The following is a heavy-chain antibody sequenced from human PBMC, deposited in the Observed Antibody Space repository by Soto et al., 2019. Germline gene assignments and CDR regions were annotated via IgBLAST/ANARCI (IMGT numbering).Heavy chain of an antibody. Sequence: QVQLQQWGGGLLKPSETLSLTCAVYGGSFSGYSWTWLRQPPGKGLEWMGEINHSGTTDYNPALKSRVTMSVDTSKNQFSLRVTSVTAADTAVYYCARARFDSWSHIYYGLDVWGQGTTVTVSS. V-gene: IGHV4-34*01. CDR3: ARARFDSWSHIYYGLDV. CDR2: INHSGTT. CDR1: GGSFSGYS. D-gene: IGHD3-3*01. J-gene: IGHJ6*02.